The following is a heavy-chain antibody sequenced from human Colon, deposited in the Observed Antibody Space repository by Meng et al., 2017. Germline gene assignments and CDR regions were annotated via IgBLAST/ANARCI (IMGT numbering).Heavy chain of an antibody. Sequence: LYESVQGLGMPSETLSLTCTVSGGSVSSGDTYWSWLRQPPGKGLEWLGYVYYTGNTNYNPSLKNRVTISLDTSNNQFSRKLTSMTAADAAIYYCARVNGDFDEAWFDPWGQGTLVTVSS. V-gene: IGHV4-61*08. J-gene: IGHJ5*02. CDR2: VYYTGNT. D-gene: IGHD2-21*02. CDR3: ARVNGDFDEAWFDP. CDR1: GGSVSSGDTY.